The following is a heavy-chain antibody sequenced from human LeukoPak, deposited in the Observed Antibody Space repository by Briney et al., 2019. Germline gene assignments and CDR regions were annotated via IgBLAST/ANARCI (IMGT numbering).Heavy chain of an antibody. V-gene: IGHV3-49*03. CDR2: IRSKAYGGTT. D-gene: IGHD3-22*01. CDR1: GFTFGDYA. J-gene: IGHJ4*02. Sequence: GGSLRLSXTASGFTFGDYAMSWFRQAPGKGLEWVGFIRSKAYGGTTEYAASVKGRFTISRDDSKSIAYLQMNSLKTEDTAVYYCTREDYDSSGYYLDYWGQGTLVTVSS. CDR3: TREDYDSSGYYLDY.